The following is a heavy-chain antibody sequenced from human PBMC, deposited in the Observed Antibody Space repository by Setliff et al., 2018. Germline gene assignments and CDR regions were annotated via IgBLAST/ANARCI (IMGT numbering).Heavy chain of an antibody. J-gene: IGHJ4*02. Sequence: GGSLRLSCAVSGFTFSSYGIHWVRQAPGKGLEYVAGIRSNGGRTYYADSLKGRFTISRDNSKNTLYLQMNSLRPEDTALYYCAKVRALTYCRGDSCYCFDYWGQGTLVTVSS. CDR2: IRSNGGRT. V-gene: IGHV3-64*04. CDR3: AKVRALTYCRGDSCYCFDY. CDR1: GFTFSSYG. D-gene: IGHD2-15*01.